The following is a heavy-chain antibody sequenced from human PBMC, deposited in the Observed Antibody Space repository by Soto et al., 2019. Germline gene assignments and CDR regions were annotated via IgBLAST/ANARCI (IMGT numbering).Heavy chain of an antibody. Sequence: SETLSLTCTVSAGSISSGAYYWGWIRQPPGKGLEWIGSIYYSGSTYYNPSLKSRVTISVDTSKNQFSLKLSSVTAADTAVYYCARWGPYSSGWYSSNWFDPWGQGTLVTVSS. CDR1: AGSISSGAYY. V-gene: IGHV4-39*01. CDR3: ARWGPYSSGWYSSNWFDP. CDR2: IYYSGST. J-gene: IGHJ5*02. D-gene: IGHD6-19*01.